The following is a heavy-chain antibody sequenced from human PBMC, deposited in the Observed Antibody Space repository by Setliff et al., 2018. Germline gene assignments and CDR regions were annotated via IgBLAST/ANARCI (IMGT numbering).Heavy chain of an antibody. CDR2: IYPGDSDT. CDR3: TRHEDRNKCTSSSCYRENDAFDV. CDR1: GYIFTNYW. J-gene: IGHJ3*01. D-gene: IGHD2-2*01. Sequence: PGESLKISCKASGYIFTNYWIGWVRQMPGKGLEWMGVIYPGDSDTRYSPSFQGQATISADKSINTAYLQWSSLKASDTAIYYCTRHEDRNKCTSSSCYRENDAFDVWG. V-gene: IGHV5-51*01.